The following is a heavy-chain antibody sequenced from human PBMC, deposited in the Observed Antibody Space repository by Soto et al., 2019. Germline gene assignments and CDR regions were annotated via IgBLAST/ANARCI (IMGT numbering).Heavy chain of an antibody. J-gene: IGHJ5*02. Sequence: QVQLVQSGAEVKKPGASVKVSCKASGYTFTSYAINWVRQATGQGLEWMGWMNPNSGNTDYAQKFQGRVTMTRNTSVSTAYMGLSSQRSAVTAVYYWAGETPAAGGGQVAPWGEGTVVTVSS. V-gene: IGHV1-8*02. D-gene: IGHD2-15*01. CDR2: MNPNSGNT. CDR1: GYTFTSYA. CDR3: AGETPAAGGGQVAP.